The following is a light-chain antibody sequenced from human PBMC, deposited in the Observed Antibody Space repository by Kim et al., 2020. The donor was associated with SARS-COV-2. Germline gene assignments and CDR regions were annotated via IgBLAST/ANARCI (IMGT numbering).Light chain of an antibody. Sequence: EIVMTQSPATLSVSPGERATLSCRASQSVSSNLAWYQQKPGQAPRLLIYGASTRATGIPARFSGSGSGTEFTLTISSLQSEDFAVYYCQHYKNWLTCPFGQGTKLEIK. J-gene: IGKJ1*01. CDR2: GAS. V-gene: IGKV3-15*01. CDR1: QSVSSN. CDR3: QHYKNWLTCP.